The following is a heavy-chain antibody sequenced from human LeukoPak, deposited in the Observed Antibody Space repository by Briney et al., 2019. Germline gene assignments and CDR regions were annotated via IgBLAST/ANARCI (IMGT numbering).Heavy chain of an antibody. CDR1: GFSFSRND. D-gene: IGHD6-13*01. Sequence: GRSLRLSCAASGFSFSRNDMHWVRQAPGKGLEWVAVISYDGNNKYYADSVRGRFTISRDNSKNTLYLEMSSLRAEDTAVYYCAKPREGSTSWYAAGWGQGTLVTVSS. J-gene: IGHJ1*01. CDR2: ISYDGNNK. V-gene: IGHV3-30*18. CDR3: AKPREGSTSWYAAG.